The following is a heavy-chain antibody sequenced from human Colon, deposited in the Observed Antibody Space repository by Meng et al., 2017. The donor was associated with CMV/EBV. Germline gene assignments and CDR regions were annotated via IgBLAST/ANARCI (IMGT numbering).Heavy chain of an antibody. CDR2: VYYNDST. Sequence: QVPLQESGPGLLKPSQTLSLTCTVSDVSIKTTSYYWGWIRQPPGKGLEWIGSVYYNDSTYYNPSLKSRVTISIDTSNNQFSLKLTSVTAADTAVYFCARDWFVGATYNWFDPWGQGTLVTVSS. V-gene: IGHV4-39*07. CDR1: DVSIKTTSYY. CDR3: ARDWFVGATYNWFDP. J-gene: IGHJ5*02. D-gene: IGHD1-26*01.